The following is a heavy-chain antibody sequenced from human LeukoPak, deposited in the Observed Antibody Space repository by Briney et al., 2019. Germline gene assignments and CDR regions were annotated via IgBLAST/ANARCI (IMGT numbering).Heavy chain of an antibody. CDR3: ARVARWTTADWFDP. CDR2: VIPTNGRA. CDR1: GGTFSNYA. J-gene: IGHJ5*02. D-gene: IGHD1-1*01. Sequence: PGESLKISCKASGGTFSNYAIRWVRQAPGQGLEWMGGVIPTNGRATYAQKFQGKVTITADEATSVAFMELSGLRFEDTAIYYCARVARWTTADWFDPWGQGTLVTVSP. V-gene: IGHV1-69*01.